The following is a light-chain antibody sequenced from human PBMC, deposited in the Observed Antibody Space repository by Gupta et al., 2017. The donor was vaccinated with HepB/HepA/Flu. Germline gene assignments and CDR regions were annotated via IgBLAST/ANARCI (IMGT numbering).Light chain of an antibody. CDR3: SSYKIISTRV. CDR1: SSDVGGYNH. J-gene: IGLJ3*02. V-gene: IGLV2-14*03. Sequence: QSALTQPASVSGSPGQSITISCTGTSSDVGGYNHVSWYQQQPGKAPKFIIYDVSNRPSGVFKRFSGSKSGNTASLTISRLQAEDEAVYYCSSYKIISTRVFGGGTKLTVL. CDR2: DVS.